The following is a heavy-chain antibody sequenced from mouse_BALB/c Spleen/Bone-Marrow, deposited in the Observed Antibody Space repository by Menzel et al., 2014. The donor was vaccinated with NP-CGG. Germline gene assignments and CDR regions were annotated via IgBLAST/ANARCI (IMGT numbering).Heavy chain of an antibody. CDR1: GYTFTSYY. CDR2: INPSNGGT. CDR3: KREKYCFAY. D-gene: IGHD5-1-1*01. Sequence: QAQLQQTGAELAKPGASVKLSCKASGYTFTSYYMYWVKQRPGQGLEWIGEINPSNGGTNFNEKFKSKATLTVDKSSSTAYMQLSGLTSEDSAVYYCKREKYCFAYWDQGTLVTVSA. J-gene: IGHJ3*01. V-gene: IGHV1S81*02.